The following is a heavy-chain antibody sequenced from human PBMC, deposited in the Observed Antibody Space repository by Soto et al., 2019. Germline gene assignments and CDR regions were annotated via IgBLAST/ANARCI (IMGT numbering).Heavy chain of an antibody. D-gene: IGHD2-15*01. V-gene: IGHV3-30-3*01. CDR1: GFTFSSYA. Sequence: GGSLRLSCAASGFTFSSYAMHWVRQAPGKGLEWVAVISYDGSNKYYADSVKGRFTISRDNSKNTLYLQMNSLRAEDTAVYYCARGVVVVAGNLLSSFDYWGQGTLVTVSS. J-gene: IGHJ4*02. CDR3: ARGVVVVAGNLLSSFDY. CDR2: ISYDGSNK.